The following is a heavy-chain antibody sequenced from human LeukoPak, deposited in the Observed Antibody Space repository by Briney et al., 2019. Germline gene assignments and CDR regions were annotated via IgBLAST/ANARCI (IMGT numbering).Heavy chain of an antibody. CDR1: GYSVTSYW. CDR2: IYPGDSDT. Sequence: GESLKISCKGSGYSVTSYWIGWVRQMPGKGLEWRGIIYPGDSDTRYSPSFQAQVTISADKSISTAYLQWSSLKASDTAMYYCARHPCIKTIFGVVIPGCHMDVWGKGTTVTVSS. D-gene: IGHD3-3*01. J-gene: IGHJ6*03. CDR3: ARHPCIKTIFGVVIPGCHMDV. V-gene: IGHV5-51*01.